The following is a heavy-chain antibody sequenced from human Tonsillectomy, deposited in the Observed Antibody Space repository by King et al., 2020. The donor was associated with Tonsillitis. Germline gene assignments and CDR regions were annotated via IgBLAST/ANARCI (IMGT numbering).Heavy chain of an antibody. CDR1: GFTFRSYS. CDR3: TREDYGGYYYYGMDV. CDR2: ISSNSRYI. D-gene: IGHD4-23*01. Sequence: VQLVESGGGLVKPGGSLRLSCAASGFTFRSYSMNWVRQAPGKGLEWVSSISSNSRYIYYADSVKGRFTISRDNANNSLYLQMNSLRAEDTAVYYCTREDYGGYYYYGMDVWGQGTTVTVSS. J-gene: IGHJ6*02. V-gene: IGHV3-21*01.